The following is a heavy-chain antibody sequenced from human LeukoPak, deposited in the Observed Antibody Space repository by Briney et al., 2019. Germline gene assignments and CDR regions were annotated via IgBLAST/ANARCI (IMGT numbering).Heavy chain of an antibody. CDR3: ARGHKGLEV. Sequence: PSETLSLTCSVSGASISAYYWSWIRQPPGKGLEWIGYIHYSGTINYNPSLMSRVTISVDSSKNQFSLRLSSVTAADTAVYFCARGHKGLEVWDQGATVTVSS. CDR2: IHYSGTI. CDR1: GASISAYY. J-gene: IGHJ6*02. V-gene: IGHV4-59*01.